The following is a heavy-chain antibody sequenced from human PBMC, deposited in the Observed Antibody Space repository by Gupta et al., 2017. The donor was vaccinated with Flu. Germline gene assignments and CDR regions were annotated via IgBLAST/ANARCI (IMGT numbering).Heavy chain of an antibody. CDR2: ISDNGKTI. D-gene: IGHD1-1*01. Sequence: QVQLVESGGGLVQPGGSLRLSCAASGLTFSDHYMTWIRQAPGKGLEWVSYISDNGKTIYYADSVKGRFTLSRDNTKNSLYLQMNGLRAEDTAVYYCVRGRQNWNYWGQGTLVTVSS. CDR3: VRGRQNWNY. CDR1: GLTFSDHY. V-gene: IGHV3-11*01. J-gene: IGHJ4*02.